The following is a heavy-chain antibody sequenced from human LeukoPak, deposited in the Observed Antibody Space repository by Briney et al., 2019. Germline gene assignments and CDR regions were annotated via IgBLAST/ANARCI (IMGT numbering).Heavy chain of an antibody. CDR1: GYSFTTYW. J-gene: IGHJ4*02. Sequence: GESLKISCKGSGYSFTTYWIGWVRQMPGKGLEWMGIIYPDDSDTRYSPSFQGQVTISADKSINTAYLQWSSLKASDGAMYYCARDYYGSGSSPGYWGQGSLVTVSS. CDR3: ARDYYGSGSSPGY. V-gene: IGHV5-51*01. D-gene: IGHD3-10*01. CDR2: IYPDDSDT.